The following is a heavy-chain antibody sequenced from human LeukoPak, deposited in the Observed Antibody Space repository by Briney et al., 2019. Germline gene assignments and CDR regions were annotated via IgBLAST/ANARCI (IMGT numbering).Heavy chain of an antibody. CDR2: ISASGGST. CDR3: TRSGSGSNFLDY. Sequence: GGSLRLSCAVSGFTSSSYAMNWVRQAPGKGLQWVPGISASGGSTYNADSVKGRFTVSRDNSKNTLFLQMNNLRDDDTAVYYCTRSGSGSNFLDYWGQGTLVSVSS. J-gene: IGHJ4*02. V-gene: IGHV3-23*01. CDR1: GFTSSSYA. D-gene: IGHD3-10*01.